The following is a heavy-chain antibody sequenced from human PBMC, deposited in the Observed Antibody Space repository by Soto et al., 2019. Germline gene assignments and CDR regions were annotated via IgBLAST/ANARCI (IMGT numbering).Heavy chain of an antibody. CDR1: GGSISSGDYY. V-gene: IGHV4-30-4*01. J-gene: IGHJ4*02. CDR2: IYYSGST. CDR3: ARYGGGTAAFDY. D-gene: IGHD1-1*01. Sequence: QVQLQESGPGLVKPSQTLSLTCTVSGGSISSGDYYWIWIRQPPGKGLEWIGHIYYSGSTYYNPSLKSRVTISVDTSKNQFSLKLSSVTAADTAVYYWARYGGGTAAFDYWGQGTLVTVSS.